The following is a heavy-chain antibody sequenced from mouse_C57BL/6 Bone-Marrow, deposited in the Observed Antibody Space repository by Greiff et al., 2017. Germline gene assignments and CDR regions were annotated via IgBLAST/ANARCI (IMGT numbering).Heavy chain of an antibody. V-gene: IGHV1-64*01. D-gene: IGHD4-1*01. Sequence: QVQLQQPGAELVKPGASVKLSCKASGYTFTSYWMHWVKQRPGQGLEWIGMIHPNSGSTNYNEKFKSQATLTVDKSSSTAYLQLSSLTSEDAAVYDCAPNWDEGGYWGQGTTLTVSS. CDR2: IHPNSGST. CDR3: APNWDEGGY. J-gene: IGHJ2*01. CDR1: GYTFTSYW.